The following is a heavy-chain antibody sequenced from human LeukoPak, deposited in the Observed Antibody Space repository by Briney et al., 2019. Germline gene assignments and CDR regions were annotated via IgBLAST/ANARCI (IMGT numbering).Heavy chain of an antibody. CDR1: GGSISTYY. Sequence: PSETLSLTCAVSGGSISTYYWSWIRRPPGKGLEWIAYIHASGPTNYNPSLKSRITISVDTSKNQFSLKLSSVTAADTAVYYCARHDAGIAARPFDNWGQGTLVTVS. D-gene: IGHD6-6*01. CDR3: ARHDAGIAARPFDN. CDR2: IHASGPT. J-gene: IGHJ4*02. V-gene: IGHV4-4*09.